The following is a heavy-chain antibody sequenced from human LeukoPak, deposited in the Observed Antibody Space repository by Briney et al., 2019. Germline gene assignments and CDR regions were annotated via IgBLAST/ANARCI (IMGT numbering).Heavy chain of an antibody. CDR1: GGSISTNNW. J-gene: IGHJ4*02. CDR2: IHHSGST. CDR3: ARGVDY. V-gene: IGHV4-4*02. Sequence: SGTLSLTCAVSGGSISTNNWWTWVRQPPGKGLEWIGEIHHSGSTDYNPSLKSRVTISPDKSKNQFSLTLTSVTAADTAVYYCARGVDYWGQGTLVTVSS.